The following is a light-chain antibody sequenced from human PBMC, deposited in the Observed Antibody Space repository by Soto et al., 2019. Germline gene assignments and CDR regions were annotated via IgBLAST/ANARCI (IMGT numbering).Light chain of an antibody. Sequence: EIVMTQSPATLSLSPGERATLSCRASQSVSSSYLAWYQQKPGQAPRLLIYGASTRAAGIPARFSGSGSGTEFTLTITSLQSEDFAVYYCQQFHNWPRTFGQGTKVDI. CDR3: QQFHNWPRT. CDR1: QSVSSSY. V-gene: IGKV3-15*01. CDR2: GAS. J-gene: IGKJ1*01.